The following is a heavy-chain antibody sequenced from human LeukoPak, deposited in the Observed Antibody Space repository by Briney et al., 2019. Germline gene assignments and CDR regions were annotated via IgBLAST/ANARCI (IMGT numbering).Heavy chain of an antibody. CDR3: ARDLSSTPHWELDY. CDR2: SNPDSGDT. V-gene: IGHV1-2*06. Sequence: GASVKVSCKASGYTFIGYYMHWVRQAPGQGLEWMGRSNPDSGDTNYAQHFQGRVTMTMDTSITTAYMELNRLTSDDTAVYYCARDLSSTPHWELDYWGQGTLVTVSS. CDR1: GYTFIGYY. J-gene: IGHJ4*02. D-gene: IGHD1-26*01.